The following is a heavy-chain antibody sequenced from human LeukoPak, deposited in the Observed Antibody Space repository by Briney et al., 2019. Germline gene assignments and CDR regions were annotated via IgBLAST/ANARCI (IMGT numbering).Heavy chain of an antibody. V-gene: IGHV2-5*01. CDR2: FYWNDDR. CDR3: TQRRGDHLDTSSWYDEH. D-gene: IGHD5-12*01. Sequence: SGPTLVNPTQTLTLTCTFSGFSLTTTGVGVAWIRQPPGKALEWLAHFYWNDDRLSKATLKSTFTLTKDAAKNEVVLTMTNMGPADTATYYCTQRRGDHLDTSSWYDEHWGQGTLVTVSS. CDR1: GFSLTTTGVG. J-gene: IGHJ4*02.